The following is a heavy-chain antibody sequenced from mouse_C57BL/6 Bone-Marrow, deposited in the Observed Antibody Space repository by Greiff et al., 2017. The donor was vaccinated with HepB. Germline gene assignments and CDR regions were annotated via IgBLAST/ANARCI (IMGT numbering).Heavy chain of an antibody. J-gene: IGHJ2*01. CDR2: IYPGDGDT. CDR3: ARGYDY. D-gene: IGHD1-2*01. CDR1: GYAFSSSW. Sequence: QVQLQQPGPELVKPGASVKISCKASGYAFSSSWMNWVKQRPGKGLEWIGRIYPGDGDTNYNGKFKGKATLTADKSSSTAYMQLSSLTSEDSAVYFCARGYDYLGQGTTLTVSS. V-gene: IGHV1-82*01.